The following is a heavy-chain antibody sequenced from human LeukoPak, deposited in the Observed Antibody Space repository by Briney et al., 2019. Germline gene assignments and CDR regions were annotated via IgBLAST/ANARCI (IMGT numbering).Heavy chain of an antibody. CDR3: ARVGRSSWTVDY. CDR1: GFDFSTYS. J-gene: IGHJ4*02. Sequence: PGGSLRLSRAPSGFDFSTYSIDWVRQAPGKGMEGVSYISSSSNNIHPADSVKARFTITRDNAKNSLHLQMSSLRAEDTAVYYCARVGRSSWTVDYWGQGTLVTVSS. V-gene: IGHV3-48*04. CDR2: ISSSSNNI. D-gene: IGHD2-15*01.